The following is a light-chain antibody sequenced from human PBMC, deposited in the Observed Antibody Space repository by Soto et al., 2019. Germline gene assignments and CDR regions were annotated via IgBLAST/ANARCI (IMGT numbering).Light chain of an antibody. J-gene: IGLJ2*01. CDR1: SSDVGGYNY. CDR3: SSYAGSKISV. Sequence: QSALTQPPSASGSPGQSVTISCTGTSSDVGGYNYVSWYQQHPGKAPKLMIYEVSKRPSGVPDRFSGSKSGNTASLTVSGLQAEDEADYYCSSYAGSKISVFGGGTKVTVL. V-gene: IGLV2-8*01. CDR2: EVS.